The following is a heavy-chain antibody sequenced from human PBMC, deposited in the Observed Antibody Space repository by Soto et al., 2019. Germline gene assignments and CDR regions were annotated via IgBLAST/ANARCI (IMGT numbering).Heavy chain of an antibody. J-gene: IGHJ4*02. D-gene: IGHD6-13*01. CDR3: AKEAGVDSSTWSPFDA. Sequence: QVPLVQSGAEVKKPGASVKVSCKASGYTFLSYCISWVRQAPGQGLEWMGWINTYNGNTNYAQKFQGRVTMTTDTFTSTAYREPRSLRSHDTAVYYCAKEAGVDSSTWSPFDAWGQGTLVADSS. V-gene: IGHV1-18*01. CDR1: GYTFLSYC. CDR2: INTYNGNT.